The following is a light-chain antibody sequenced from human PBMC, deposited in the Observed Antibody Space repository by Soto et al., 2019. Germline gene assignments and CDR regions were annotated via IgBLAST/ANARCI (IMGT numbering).Light chain of an antibody. CDR2: GAS. V-gene: IGKV3-20*01. J-gene: IGKJ1*01. CDR1: QSVTYDQ. CDR3: QQYGDLPPT. Sequence: EIVLTQSPDTLSLSPVERATLSCRASQSVTYDQLAWYRQKPGQAPRLLIYGASSRAAGIPDRFSGSGSGTDFTLTISRLEPEDFVVYHCQQYGDLPPTFGQGTKVEIK.